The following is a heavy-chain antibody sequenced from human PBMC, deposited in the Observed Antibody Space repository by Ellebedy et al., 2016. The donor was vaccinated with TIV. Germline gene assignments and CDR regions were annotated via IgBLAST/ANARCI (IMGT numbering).Heavy chain of an antibody. CDR2: LNSDGSVT. Sequence: GESLKISXAASGFTFSHHWIHWVRQAPGKGLVWVSRLNSDGSVTGYADSVKGRFTISRDNAKNTVFLQMDSLRAEDTAVYYCASGVLTTVTTGEDFWGQGTLVTVSS. D-gene: IGHD4-17*01. CDR1: GFTFSHHW. CDR3: ASGVLTTVTTGEDF. J-gene: IGHJ4*02. V-gene: IGHV3-74*01.